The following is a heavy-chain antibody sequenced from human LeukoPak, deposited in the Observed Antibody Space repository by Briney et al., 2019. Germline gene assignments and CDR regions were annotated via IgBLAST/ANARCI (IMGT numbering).Heavy chain of an antibody. V-gene: IGHV4-39*01. CDR1: GGSISSSSYY. Sequence: SATLTLTCTVSGGSISSSSYYWGWIRQPPGKGLEWIGSIYYSGSTYYNPSLKSRVTISVDTSKNQFSLKLSSVTAADTAVYYCARRGIATRTSLFDYWGQGTLVTISS. CDR2: IYYSGST. J-gene: IGHJ4*02. D-gene: IGHD6-6*01. CDR3: ARRGIATRTSLFDY.